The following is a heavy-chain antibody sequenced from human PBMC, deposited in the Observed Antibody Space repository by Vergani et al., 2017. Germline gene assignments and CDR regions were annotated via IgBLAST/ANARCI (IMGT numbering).Heavy chain of an antibody. Sequence: QVQLQQWGAGLLKPSETLSLTCAVYGGSFSGYYWSWIRQPPGKGLEWIGYIYYSGSTYYNPSLKSRVTISVDTSKNQFSLKLSSVTAADTAVYYCARGKNDYGARDAFDIWGQGTMVTVSS. J-gene: IGHJ3*02. CDR2: IYYSGST. CDR3: ARGKNDYGARDAFDI. V-gene: IGHV4-34*01. CDR1: GGSFSGYY. D-gene: IGHD4-17*01.